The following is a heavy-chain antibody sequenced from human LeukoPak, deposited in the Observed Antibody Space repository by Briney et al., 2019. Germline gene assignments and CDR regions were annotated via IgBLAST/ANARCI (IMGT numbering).Heavy chain of an antibody. J-gene: IGHJ6*03. CDR2: MFYDGGNK. CDR1: GLSLSTAV. V-gene: IGHV3-33*06. CDR3: AKDFWSGYRGYWDYYYMDV. D-gene: IGHD3-3*01. Sequence: GGSLRLSCATSGLSLSTAVMLWVRQTPGKRLEWVAIMFYDGGNKHSSDSVKGRFTISQDNSNNPLYLQMNSLRAEDTAVYYCAKDFWSGYRGYWDYYYMDVGGKGTTVSVSS.